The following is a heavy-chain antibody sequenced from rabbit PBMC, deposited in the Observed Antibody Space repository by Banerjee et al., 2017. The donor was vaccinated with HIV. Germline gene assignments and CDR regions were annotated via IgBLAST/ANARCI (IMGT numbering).Heavy chain of an antibody. J-gene: IGHJ6*01. V-gene: IGHV1S45*01. CDR1: GFDFSSNA. Sequence: QEQLVESGGGLVQPEGSLTLTCKASGFDFSSNAMCWVRQAPGKGLELIACIYTSSGSTWYASWAKGRFTISKTSSTTVTLQMTSLTAADTATYFCVRKLSLWGPGTLVTVS. CDR2: IYTSSGST. D-gene: IGHD7-1*01. CDR3: VRKLSL.